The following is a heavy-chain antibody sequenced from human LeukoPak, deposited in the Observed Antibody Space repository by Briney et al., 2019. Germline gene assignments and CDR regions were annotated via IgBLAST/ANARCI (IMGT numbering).Heavy chain of an antibody. CDR2: INHSGST. CDR3: ARDGVGYSGYDFDY. Sequence: SETLSLTCAVYGGSFSGYYWSWIRQPPGKGLEWIGEINHSGSTNYNPSLKSRVTISVDTSKNQFSLKLSSVTAADTAVYYCARDGVGYSGYDFDYWGQGTLVTVSS. J-gene: IGHJ4*02. V-gene: IGHV4-34*01. CDR1: GGSFSGYY. D-gene: IGHD5-12*01.